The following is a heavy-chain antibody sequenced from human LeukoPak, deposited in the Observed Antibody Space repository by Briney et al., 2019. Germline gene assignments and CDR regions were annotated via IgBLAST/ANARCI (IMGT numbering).Heavy chain of an antibody. CDR2: ISGSGGST. D-gene: IGHD3-3*01. CDR1: GFIFSSYG. CDR3: AKDIQSDDFWSGSTFDY. J-gene: IGHJ4*02. V-gene: IGHV3-23*01. Sequence: GGSLRLSCAASGFIFSSYGMSWVRQAPGKGLEWVSAISGSGGSTYYADSVKGRFTISRDNSKNTLYLQMNSLGAEDTAVYYCAKDIQSDDFWSGSTFDYWGQGTLVTVSS.